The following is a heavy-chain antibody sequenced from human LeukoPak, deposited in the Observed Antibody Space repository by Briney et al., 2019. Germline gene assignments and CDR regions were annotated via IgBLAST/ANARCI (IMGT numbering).Heavy chain of an antibody. Sequence: GGSLRLSCGASGFTFSNYGMHWVRQAPGKGLEWLAFIRYDGYNKYYADSVRGRFTISRDNSKNTLYLQMNSLRAEDTAIYYCAKDLVTGSLDYWGQGTLVTVSS. J-gene: IGHJ4*02. CDR2: IRYDGYNK. V-gene: IGHV3-30*02. CDR3: AKDLVTGSLDY. CDR1: GFTFSNYG. D-gene: IGHD3-10*01.